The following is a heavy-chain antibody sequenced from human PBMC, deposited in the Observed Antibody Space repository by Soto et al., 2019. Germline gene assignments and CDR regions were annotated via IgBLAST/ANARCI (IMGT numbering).Heavy chain of an antibody. D-gene: IGHD3-10*01. Sequence: GGSLRLSCAASGFTFSSYAMSWVRQAPGKGLEWVSAISGSGGSTYYADSVKGRFTISRDNSKNTLYLQMNSLRAEDTAVYYCAKDSVPVRGVLYYYYYGMDVWGQGTTVTVSS. CDR3: AKDSVPVRGVLYYYYYGMDV. CDR1: GFTFSSYA. V-gene: IGHV3-23*01. J-gene: IGHJ6*02. CDR2: ISGSGGST.